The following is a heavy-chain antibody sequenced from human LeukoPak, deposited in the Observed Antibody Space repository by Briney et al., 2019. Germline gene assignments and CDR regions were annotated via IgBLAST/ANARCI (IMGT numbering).Heavy chain of an antibody. CDR1: GGSISSYY. D-gene: IGHD3-22*01. V-gene: IGHV4-59*01. Sequence: PSETLSLTCTVSGGSISSYYWSWIRQPPGKGLEWIGYIYYSGSTNYNPSLKSRVTISVDTSRNQFSLKLSSVTAADTAVYYCARAVDYYDSSGYSAPRNFDYWGQGTLVTVSS. CDR3: ARAVDYYDSSGYSAPRNFDY. CDR2: IYYSGST. J-gene: IGHJ4*02.